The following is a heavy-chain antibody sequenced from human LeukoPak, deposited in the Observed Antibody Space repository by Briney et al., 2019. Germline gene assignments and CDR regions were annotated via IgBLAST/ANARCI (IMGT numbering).Heavy chain of an antibody. CDR1: GFTFTTYW. V-gene: IGHV3-71*01. J-gene: IGHJ4*02. CDR3: VRKRQGDS. CDR2: IRSKDYGGTA. Sequence: GGSLRLSCAGSGFTFTTYWMTWVRQAPGKGLEWVGYIRSKDYGGTAAYGTSVRGRFTISRDDSKSIAYLQMNNLTVDDTAVYYCVRKRQGDSWGQGTLVIVSS.